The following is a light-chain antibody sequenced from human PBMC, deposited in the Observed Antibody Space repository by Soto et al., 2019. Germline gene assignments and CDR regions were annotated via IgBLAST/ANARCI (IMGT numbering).Light chain of an antibody. Sequence: EIVMTQSPATLSVSPWERATLSCRASQSISNNLAWYQQKVGQAPRLLIYGATTRDTGIPARFIGSGSGTEFTLTISSLQTEDFAVYYCQQYDKWPPLTFGGGTKVDIK. J-gene: IGKJ4*01. CDR1: QSISNN. CDR2: GAT. CDR3: QQYDKWPPLT. V-gene: IGKV3-15*01.